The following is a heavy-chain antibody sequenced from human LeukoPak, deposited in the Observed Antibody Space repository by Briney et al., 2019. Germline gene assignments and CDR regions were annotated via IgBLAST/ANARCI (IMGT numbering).Heavy chain of an antibody. V-gene: IGHV3-7*03. J-gene: IGHJ4*02. D-gene: IGHD3-10*01. CDR1: GLNFHDVW. CDR3: EAYGSV. Sequence: GGSLRLSCSASGLNFHDVWMTWVRQTPGRGLEWVVNIKGDGSEKNYVGSVRGRFTISRDNAQNLLFLQMDNLRAEDTAIYYCEAYGSVWGQGTLVIVSS. CDR2: IKGDGSEK.